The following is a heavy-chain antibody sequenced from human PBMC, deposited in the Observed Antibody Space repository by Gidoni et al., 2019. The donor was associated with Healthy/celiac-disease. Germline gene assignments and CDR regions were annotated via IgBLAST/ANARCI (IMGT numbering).Heavy chain of an antibody. J-gene: IGHJ4*02. CDR2: IWYDGSNK. CDR3: AREDYYDSSGYLLDF. D-gene: IGHD3-22*01. CDR1: GFTFSSYG. Sequence: QVQLVESGGGVVQPGRSLRLSCAASGFTFSSYGMHWVRQAPGKGLEWVAVIWYDGSNKYYADSVKGRFTISRDNSKNTLYLQMNSLRAEDTAVYYCAREDYYDSSGYLLDFWGQGTLVTVSS. V-gene: IGHV3-33*01.